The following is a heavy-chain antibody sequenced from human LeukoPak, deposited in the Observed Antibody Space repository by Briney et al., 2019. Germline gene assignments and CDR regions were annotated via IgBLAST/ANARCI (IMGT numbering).Heavy chain of an antibody. Sequence: GASVKVSCKASGYTFTSYGISWVRQAPGQGLEWMGWISAYNGNTVYAQNLKGRVTMTTDTSTSTAYMELRSLRSDDTAVYYCARDRWSSSASAAPDDYWGQGTLVTVSS. V-gene: IGHV1-18*01. CDR2: ISAYNGNT. CDR3: ARDRWSSSASAAPDDY. CDR1: GYTFTSYG. D-gene: IGHD2-15*01. J-gene: IGHJ4*02.